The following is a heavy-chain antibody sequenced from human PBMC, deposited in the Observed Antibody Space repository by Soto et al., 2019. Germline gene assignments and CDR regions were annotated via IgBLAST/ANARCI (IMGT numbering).Heavy chain of an antibody. CDR2: LSGSGVST. CDR1: GFTFSTYA. J-gene: IGHJ6*02. D-gene: IGHD3-3*01. CDR3: AREGQNGFWSGKRYYGLDV. Sequence: EVQLLESGGGLVQPGGSLRLSCAASGFTFSTYAMTWVRQAPGKGLEWVADLSGSGVSTYYADSVMGRFTISRDNFKNTLYLQMDSLRAEDRAVYYCAREGQNGFWSGKRYYGLDVWGQGTTVTVSS. V-gene: IGHV3-23*01.